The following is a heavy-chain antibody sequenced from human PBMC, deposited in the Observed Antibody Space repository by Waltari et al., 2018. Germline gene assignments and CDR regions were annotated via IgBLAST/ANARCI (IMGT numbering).Heavy chain of an antibody. CDR3: ARGNFWSGYLDYYYYMDV. J-gene: IGHJ6*03. V-gene: IGHV1-69*12. D-gene: IGHD3-3*01. Sequence: QVQLVQSGAEVKKPGSSVKVSCKASGGTFSSYAISWVRQAPGQGLEWMGGISPIFGTANYEQKFQGRGTITADESTSTAYMELSSLRSEDTAVYYCARGNFWSGYLDYYYYMDVWGKGTTVTISS. CDR2: ISPIFGTA. CDR1: GGTFSSYA.